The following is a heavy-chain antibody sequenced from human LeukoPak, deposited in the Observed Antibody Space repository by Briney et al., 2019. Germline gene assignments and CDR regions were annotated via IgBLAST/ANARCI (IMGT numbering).Heavy chain of an antibody. Sequence: AGGSLRLSCAASGFTFSSYWMHWVRQAPGKGLVWVSRINSDGRSTSYADSVKGRFNISRDNAKNTLYLQMNSLRAEDTAVYYCARTNLVAEPFDYWGQGTLVTVSS. D-gene: IGHD2-15*01. V-gene: IGHV3-74*01. CDR2: INSDGRST. J-gene: IGHJ4*02. CDR1: GFTFSSYW. CDR3: ARTNLVAEPFDY.